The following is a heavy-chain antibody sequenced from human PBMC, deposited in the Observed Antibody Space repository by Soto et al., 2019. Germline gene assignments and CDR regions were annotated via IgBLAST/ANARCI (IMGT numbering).Heavy chain of an antibody. CDR3: ARDGSNGSFDY. Sequence: KTSETLSLTCAVSGGSISSGGYSWSWIRQPPGKGLEWIGYIYHSGSTYYNPSLKSRVTISVDRSKNQFSLKLSSVTAADTAVYYCARDGSNGSFDYWGQGTLVTVSS. D-gene: IGHD5-18*01. J-gene: IGHJ4*02. CDR1: GGSISSGGYS. V-gene: IGHV4-30-2*01. CDR2: IYHSGST.